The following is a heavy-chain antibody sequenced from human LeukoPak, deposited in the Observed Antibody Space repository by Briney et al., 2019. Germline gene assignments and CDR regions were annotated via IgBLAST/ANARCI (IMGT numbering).Heavy chain of an antibody. J-gene: IGHJ3*02. CDR1: GFTVTTNY. CDR2: ISSSSSYI. D-gene: IGHD3-10*01. V-gene: IGHV3-21*01. CDR3: ARDRAGYYGSGSYTDAFDI. Sequence: GGSLRLSCAASGFTVTTNYMNWVRQAPGKGLEWVSSISSSSSYIYYADSVKGRFTISRDNAKNSLYLQMNSLRAEDTAVYYCARDRAGYYGSGSYTDAFDIWGQGTMVTVSS.